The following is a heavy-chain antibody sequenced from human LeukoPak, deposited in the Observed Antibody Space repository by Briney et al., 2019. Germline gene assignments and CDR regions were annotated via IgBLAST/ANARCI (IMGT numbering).Heavy chain of an antibody. CDR2: IYSGGST. D-gene: IGHD3-16*01. CDR1: GGSISGYY. V-gene: IGHV4-59*08. Sequence: SETLSLTCTVSGGSISGYYWSWIRQSPGKGLAWIGYIYSGGSTSYNPSLKSRVTISVDTSKNQFSLKLSSVTAADTAVYYCARLWGNPTDYGMDVWGQGTTVTVSS. J-gene: IGHJ6*02. CDR3: ARLWGNPTDYGMDV.